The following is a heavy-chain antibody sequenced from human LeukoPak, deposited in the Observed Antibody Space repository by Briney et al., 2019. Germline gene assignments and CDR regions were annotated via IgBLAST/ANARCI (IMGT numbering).Heavy chain of an antibody. V-gene: IGHV4-34*01. CDR2: INRSGST. Sequence: SETLSLTCAVYGGSFTTYYWSWIRQPPGKGLEWIGEINRSGSTNYNPSLKSRVTISVDTSKNQFSLKLSSVPAADTAVYYCARVGTYYYGWGSYYSEYYFDYWGQGTLVTVSS. CDR3: ARVGTYYYGWGSYYSEYYFDY. CDR1: GGSFTTYY. D-gene: IGHD3-10*01. J-gene: IGHJ4*02.